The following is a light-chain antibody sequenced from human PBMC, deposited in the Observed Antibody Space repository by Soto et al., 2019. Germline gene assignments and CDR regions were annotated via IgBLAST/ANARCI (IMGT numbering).Light chain of an antibody. CDR2: EDT. Sequence: QSALTQPASVSGSPGQSIAISCTGTSSDVGSYNLVSWYQQHPGKAPKLMIYEDTKRPSGVSNRFSGSKSGYTASLTISGLQADDEADYYCCSYAGSSTYVFGTGTKVTVL. CDR3: CSYAGSSTYV. CDR1: SSDVGSYNL. J-gene: IGLJ1*01. V-gene: IGLV2-23*01.